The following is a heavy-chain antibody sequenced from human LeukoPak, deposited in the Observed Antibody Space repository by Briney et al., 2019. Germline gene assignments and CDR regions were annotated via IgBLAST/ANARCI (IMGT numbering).Heavy chain of an antibody. Sequence: PSETLSLTCTVSGVPISSSSQFWRWIRQPPGKGLEWIGSIYPSGSTYYNPSLKSRVTISVDTSTNQFSLRLRSVTAADTAVYYCARQLHCGIDCPYYYMDVWGKGTTVTVSS. D-gene: IGHD2-21*02. CDR1: GVPISSSSQF. CDR3: ARQLHCGIDCPYYYMDV. J-gene: IGHJ6*03. V-gene: IGHV4-39*01. CDR2: IYPSGST.